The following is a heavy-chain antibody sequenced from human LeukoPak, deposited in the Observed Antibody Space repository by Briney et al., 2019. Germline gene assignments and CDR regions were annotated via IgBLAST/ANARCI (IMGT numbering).Heavy chain of an antibody. J-gene: IGHJ4*02. V-gene: IGHV4-39*07. CDR2: IYYSGST. CDR3: ARDPCSSASCYTVHFDS. D-gene: IGHD2-2*02. CDR1: GDSISTSTYY. Sequence: SETLSLTCAVSGDSISTSTYYWAWIRQPPGKGLEWIGNIYYSGSTYYNPSLKGRVTISLDTSKNQFSLKLSSVTAADTAVYYCARDPCSSASCYTVHFDSWGQGTLVAVSS.